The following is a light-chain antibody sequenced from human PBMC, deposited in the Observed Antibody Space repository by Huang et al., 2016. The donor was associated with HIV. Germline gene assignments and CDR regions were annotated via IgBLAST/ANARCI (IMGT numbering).Light chain of an antibody. J-gene: IGKJ5*01. CDR3: QQYNNWPPIT. Sequence: EIVMTQSPATLSVSPGERATLSCRASQRVRSNVAWYQQKPGQAPRLLIYGASTRATGSPARFRGSGSGTEFTLTISSLQSEDFVVYYCQQYNNWPPITFGQGTRLEI. CDR2: GAS. V-gene: IGKV3-15*01. CDR1: QRVRSN.